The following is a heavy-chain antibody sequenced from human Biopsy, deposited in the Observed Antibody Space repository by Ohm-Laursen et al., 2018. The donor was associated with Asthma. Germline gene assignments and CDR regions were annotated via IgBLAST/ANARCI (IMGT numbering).Heavy chain of an antibody. CDR2: ISVYNGNT. V-gene: IGHV1-18*01. J-gene: IGHJ6*02. Sequence: SSVKVSCKSSGYTFNSAGITWVRQAPGQGLEWMGWISVYNGNTKVAQKLQGRVTMITDTSTSTAYMELRSLRSDDTAVYFCARAVDYSHYYGIDVWGQGTTVTVS. CDR3: ARAVDYSHYYGIDV. CDR1: GYTFNSAG. D-gene: IGHD3-10*01.